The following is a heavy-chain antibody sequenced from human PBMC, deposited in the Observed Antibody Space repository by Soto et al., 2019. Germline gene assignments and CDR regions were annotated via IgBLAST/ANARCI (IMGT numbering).Heavy chain of an antibody. J-gene: IGHJ5*02. CDR3: ARHRALNWFDP. Sequence: SETLSLTCTFSGDSISSSYWSLIRQPPGKGLEWIGYMYYSGSTSYNPSLNSRVTLSVDTSKNQFFLKLSFVTAADTAVYYCARHRALNWFDPWGQGTLVTVSS. CDR1: GDSISSSY. V-gene: IGHV4-59*08. CDR2: MYYSGST.